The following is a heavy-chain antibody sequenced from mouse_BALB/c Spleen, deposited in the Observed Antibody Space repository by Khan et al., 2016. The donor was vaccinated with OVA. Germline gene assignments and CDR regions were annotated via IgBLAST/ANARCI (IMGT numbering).Heavy chain of an antibody. CDR2: INPNNGGT. V-gene: IGHV1-18*01. CDR3: GRGGYGGFAY. D-gene: IGHD2-14*01. CDR1: GYTFTDYN. Sequence: VRLQQSGPELVKPGASVKIPCKASGYTFTDYNMDWVKQSHGKSLEWIGDINPNNGGTIYNQKFKGKATLTVDKSSSTAYMELSSLTSEDTAVYCCGRGGYGGFAYWGQGTLVTVSA. J-gene: IGHJ3*01.